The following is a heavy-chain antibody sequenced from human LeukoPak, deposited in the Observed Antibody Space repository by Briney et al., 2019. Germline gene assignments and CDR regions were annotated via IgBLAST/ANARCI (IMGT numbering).Heavy chain of an antibody. CDR1: GFTFGDYL. Sequence: PGGSLRLSCTASGFTFGDYLMSWFRQAPGKGLEWIGFISGGTTEYAASVKGRFTISRDDSTSIAYLQMNSLTTEDPAVYYCSRGSGWLSVYWGQGTLVTVSS. J-gene: IGHJ4*02. V-gene: IGHV3-49*03. CDR3: SRGSGWLSVY. CDR2: ISGGTT. D-gene: IGHD6-19*01.